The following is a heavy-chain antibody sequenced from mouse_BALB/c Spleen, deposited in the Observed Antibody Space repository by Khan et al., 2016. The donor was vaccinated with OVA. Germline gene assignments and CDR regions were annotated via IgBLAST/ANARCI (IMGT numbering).Heavy chain of an antibody. V-gene: IGHV5-6*01. CDR1: GFTFSTYG. Sequence: EVELVESGGDLVKPGGSLRLSCAASGFTFSTYGMSWVRQPPDKRLEWVATINSDGDYTYYPDTVKGRFTISRNNAENTLYLQMSCLQSEDTAIYYCASHLTGSFAYWGQGTLVTVSA. CDR2: INSDGDYT. D-gene: IGHD4-1*01. CDR3: ASHLTGSFAY. J-gene: IGHJ3*01.